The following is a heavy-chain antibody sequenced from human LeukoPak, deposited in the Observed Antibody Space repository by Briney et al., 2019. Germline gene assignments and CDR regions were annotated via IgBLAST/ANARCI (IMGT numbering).Heavy chain of an antibody. Sequence: GGSLRLSCTVSGFTFRKYWMRWVRQAPGKGLEWEACIDKNGREKRYVDSVEGRFTISRDNAKDSVYLQMTSLGAEDTAVYYCATYTQNFGAPGTDYWGQGTLVTVSS. D-gene: IGHD3-10*01. CDR3: ATYTQNFGAPGTDY. J-gene: IGHJ4*02. CDR1: GFTFRKYW. CDR2: IDKNGREK. V-gene: IGHV3-7*01.